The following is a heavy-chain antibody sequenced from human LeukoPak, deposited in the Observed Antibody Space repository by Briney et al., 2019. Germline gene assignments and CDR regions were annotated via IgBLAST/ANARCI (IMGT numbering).Heavy chain of an antibody. D-gene: IGHD1-26*01. CDR1: GGSFSGYY. V-gene: IGHV4-34*01. Sequence: SETLSLTCAVYGGSFSGYYWSWIRQPPGKGLEWIGEINHSGSTNYNPSLKSRVTISVDTSKNQFSLKLSSVTAADTAVYYCARGLSGSPGPYFDYWGQGTLVTVSS. CDR3: ARGLSGSPGPYFDY. J-gene: IGHJ4*02. CDR2: INHSGST.